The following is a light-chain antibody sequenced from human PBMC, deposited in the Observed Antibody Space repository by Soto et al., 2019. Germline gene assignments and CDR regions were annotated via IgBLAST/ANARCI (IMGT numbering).Light chain of an antibody. CDR1: QSVSSSY. Sequence: EIVLTQSPGTLSLSPGERATLSCRASQSVSSSYLAWYQQKPGQAPRLLIYGASSRATGIPDRFSGSGSGTDFTITISRLEPEDFAVYYCQKYPGYTFGQGTKLEIK. J-gene: IGKJ2*01. CDR3: QKYPGYT. CDR2: GAS. V-gene: IGKV3-20*01.